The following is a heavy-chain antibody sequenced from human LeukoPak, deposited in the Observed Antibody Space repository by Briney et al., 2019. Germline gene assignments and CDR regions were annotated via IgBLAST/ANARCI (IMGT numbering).Heavy chain of an antibody. CDR1: GGTFSSYA. V-gene: IGHV1-69*06. CDR3: AKYSHDSSGSYDY. CDR2: IIPIFGTA. J-gene: IGHJ4*02. D-gene: IGHD3-22*01. Sequence: SVKVSCKASGGTFSSYAISWVRQAPGQGLEWMGGIIPIFGTANYAQKFQGRVTINADKSTSTAYMELSSLRSEDTAVYYCAKYSHDSSGSYDYWGQGTLVTVSS.